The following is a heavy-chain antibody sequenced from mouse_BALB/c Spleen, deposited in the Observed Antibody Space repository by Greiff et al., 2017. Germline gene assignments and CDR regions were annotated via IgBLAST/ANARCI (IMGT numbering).Heavy chain of an antibody. D-gene: IGHD2-4*01. CDR2: ISSGSSTI. V-gene: IGHV5-17*02. CDR1: GFTFSSFG. CDR3: ARTVDYDFAY. Sequence: VQLKESGGGLVQPGGSRKLSCAASGFTFSSFGMHWVRQAPEKGLEWVAYISSGSSTIYYADTVKGRFTISRDNPKNTLFLQMTSLRSEDTAMYYCARTVDYDFAYWGQGTLVTVSA. J-gene: IGHJ3*01.